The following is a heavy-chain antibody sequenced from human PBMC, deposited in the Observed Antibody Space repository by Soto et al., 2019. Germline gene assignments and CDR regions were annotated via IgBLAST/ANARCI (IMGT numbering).Heavy chain of an antibody. CDR1: GGSISSGDYY. Sequence: SETLSLTCTVSGGSISSGDYYWSWIRQPPGKGLEWIGYIYHSGSTNYNPSLKSRVTISVDTSKNQFSLSLSSVTAADTAVYYCARRKAEEYCSTTSSCLMIFDIWGQGTMVTVSS. CDR2: IYHSGST. D-gene: IGHD2-2*01. V-gene: IGHV4-61*08. CDR3: ARRKAEEYCSTTSSCLMIFDI. J-gene: IGHJ3*02.